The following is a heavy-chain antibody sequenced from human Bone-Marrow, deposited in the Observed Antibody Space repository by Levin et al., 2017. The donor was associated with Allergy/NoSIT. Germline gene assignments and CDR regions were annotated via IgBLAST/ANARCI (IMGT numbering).Heavy chain of an antibody. V-gene: IGHV3-7*01. Sequence: QSGGSLRLSCVASGFTFTNYWMSWVRQTPGKGLEWVANIKEDGSEKYYVDSVKGRFTISRDNGKKSLYLQMNSLRGDDTAVYYCATSPYPSFYYYGMDVWGRGTTVTVSS. J-gene: IGHJ6*02. CDR2: IKEDGSEK. CDR1: GFTFTNYW. D-gene: IGHD2-21*01. CDR3: ATSPYPSFYYYGMDV.